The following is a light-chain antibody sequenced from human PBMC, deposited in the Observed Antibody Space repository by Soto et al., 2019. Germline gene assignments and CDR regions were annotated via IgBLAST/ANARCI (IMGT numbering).Light chain of an antibody. Sequence: QSVLTQPASVSGSPGQSITISCNGTSSDIGYYNLVSWYQHHPGKSPKVLIYEGTKRPSGVLSLVSASKSGHTASLTISGLQPEDEGDYYCSAYTARSTLVFGGRTKVTVL. CDR1: SSDIGYYNL. CDR2: EGT. V-gene: IGLV2-14*02. J-gene: IGLJ3*02. CDR3: SAYTARSTLV.